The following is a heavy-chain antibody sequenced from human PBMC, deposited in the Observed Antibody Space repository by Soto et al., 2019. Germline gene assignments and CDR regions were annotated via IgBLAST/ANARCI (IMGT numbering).Heavy chain of an antibody. D-gene: IGHD1-26*01. CDR2: IYYSGST. CDR1: GGSISSSSYY. CDR3: ARQREGVGATFSRPPPGMDV. V-gene: IGHV4-39*01. J-gene: IGHJ6*02. Sequence: SETLSLTCTVSGGSISSSSYYWGWIRQPPGKGLEWIGSIYYSGSTYYNPSLKSRVTISVDTSKNQFSLKLSSVTAADTAVYYCARQREGVGATFSRPPPGMDVWGQGTTVTVSS.